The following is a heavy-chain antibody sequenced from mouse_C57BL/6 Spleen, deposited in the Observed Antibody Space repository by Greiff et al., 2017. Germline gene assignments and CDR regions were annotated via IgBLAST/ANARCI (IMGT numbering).Heavy chain of an antibody. CDR3: ARGGSSGYLDY. V-gene: IGHV1-52*01. J-gene: IGHJ2*01. Sequence: QVQLKQPGAELVRPGSSVKLSCKASGYTFTSYWMHWVKQRPIQGLEWIGNIDPSDSETHYNQKFKDKATLTVDKSSSTAYMQLSSLTSEDSAVYYCARGGSSGYLDYWGQGTTLTVSS. D-gene: IGHD3-2*02. CDR2: IDPSDSET. CDR1: GYTFTSYW.